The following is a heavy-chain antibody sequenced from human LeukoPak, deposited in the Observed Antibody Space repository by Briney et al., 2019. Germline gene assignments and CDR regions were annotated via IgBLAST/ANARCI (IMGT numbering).Heavy chain of an antibody. V-gene: IGHV1-2*02. CDR3: ARDGPGYSSSWRYYFDY. Sequence: ASVKLSCKASGYTFTGYYMHWVRQAPGQGLEWKGLINPNSGGTNYAQKFQGSVTMTRDTSISTAYMELSRLRSDDTAVYYCARDGPGYSSSWRYYFDYWGQGTLVTVSS. J-gene: IGHJ4*02. CDR1: GYTFTGYY. CDR2: INPNSGGT. D-gene: IGHD6-13*01.